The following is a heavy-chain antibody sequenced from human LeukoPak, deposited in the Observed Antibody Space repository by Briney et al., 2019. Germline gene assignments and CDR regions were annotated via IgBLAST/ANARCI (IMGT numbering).Heavy chain of an antibody. CDR3: APLNWVYPDGFDV. Sequence: GGSLRLSCAASGFTFSGYWMSWVRQAPGKGLEWVASIKDDGSEKYYMDSVKGRLTISRDNAKNSMSLQMNSLRAEDTAVYYCAPLNWVYPDGFDVWGQGTMVTVSS. V-gene: IGHV3-7*01. D-gene: IGHD6-13*01. CDR2: IKDDGSEK. CDR1: GFTFSGYW. J-gene: IGHJ3*01.